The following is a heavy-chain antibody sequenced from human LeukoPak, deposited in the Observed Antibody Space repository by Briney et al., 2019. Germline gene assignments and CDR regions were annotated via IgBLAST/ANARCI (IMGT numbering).Heavy chain of an antibody. CDR2: IYYRGST. J-gene: IGHJ4*02. V-gene: IGHV4-39*07. Sequence: PSETPSLTSTVSGGSSSSTICYWGWIRQPPGKGLEWLGCIYYRGSTYYNPSIKSRLTISLDTSKNQFSLRLSSVTAADTAFYYCARRYNWNDRWDWGQGTLVTVSP. CDR3: ARRYNWNDRWD. CDR1: GGSSSSTICY. D-gene: IGHD1-1*01.